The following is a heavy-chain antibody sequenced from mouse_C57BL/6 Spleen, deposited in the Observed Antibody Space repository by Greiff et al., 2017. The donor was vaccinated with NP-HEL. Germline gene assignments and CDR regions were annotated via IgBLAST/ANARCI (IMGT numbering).Heavy chain of an antibody. Sequence: QVHVKQPGAELVKPGASVKLSCKASGYTFTSYWMHWVKQRPGRGLEWIGRIDPNSGGTKYNEKFKSKATLTVDKPSSTAYMQLSSLTSEDSAVYYCARDITTVVAHWYFDVWGTGTTVTVSS. CDR2: IDPNSGGT. D-gene: IGHD1-1*01. CDR1: GYTFTSYW. CDR3: ARDITTVVAHWYFDV. J-gene: IGHJ1*03. V-gene: IGHV1-72*01.